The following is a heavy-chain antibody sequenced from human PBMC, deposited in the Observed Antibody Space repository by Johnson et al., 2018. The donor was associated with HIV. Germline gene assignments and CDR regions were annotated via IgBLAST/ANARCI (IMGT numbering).Heavy chain of an antibody. V-gene: IGHV3-74*01. CDR3: AKDEAQTLASAGRDAFDF. J-gene: IGHJ3*01. CDR1: GFTFSSYW. CDR2: INSDGSST. D-gene: IGHD6-13*01. Sequence: VQLVESGGGLVQPGGSLRLSCAASGFTFSSYWMHWVRQAPGKGLVWVSRINSDGSSTSYADSVKGRFTISRDNAKNTLYLQMNSLRAEDTALYYCAKDEAQTLASAGRDAFDFWGQGTAVTV.